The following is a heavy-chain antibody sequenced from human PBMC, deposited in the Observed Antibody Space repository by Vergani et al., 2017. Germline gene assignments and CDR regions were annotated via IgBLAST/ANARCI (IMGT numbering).Heavy chain of an antibody. CDR2: IGSSGPYI. CDR1: GFTFSDFS. J-gene: IGHJ4*02. V-gene: IGHV3-21*06. Sequence: VQLVESGGGLVKPGGSLRLSCAASGFTFSDFSMSWVRQAPGKGLEWVAFIGSSGPYINYADSVKGRFIISRDNTNNSLFLQLRSLRAEDAAVYYCARDRGLAGSDYYAFGYWGQGTLVTVSS. D-gene: IGHD6-13*01. CDR3: ARDRGLAGSDYYAFGY.